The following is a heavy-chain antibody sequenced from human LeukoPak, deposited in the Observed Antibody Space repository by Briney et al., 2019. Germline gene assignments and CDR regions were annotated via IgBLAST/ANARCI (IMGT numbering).Heavy chain of an antibody. CDR1: GFSLSTSGMC. Sequence: SGPTLVNPTQTLTLTCTFSGFSLSTSGMCVSWIRQPPGKALEWLARLDWDDDKYYSTSLKTRLTISKDTSKNQVVLTMTNMDPVDTVTYYCARISDSSGYYFDYWGQGTLVTVSS. D-gene: IGHD3-22*01. J-gene: IGHJ4*02. CDR2: LDWDDDK. V-gene: IGHV2-70*11. CDR3: ARISDSSGYYFDY.